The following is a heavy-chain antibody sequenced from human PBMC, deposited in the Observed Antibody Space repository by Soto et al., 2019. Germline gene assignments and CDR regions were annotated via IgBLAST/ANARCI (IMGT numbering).Heavy chain of an antibody. Sequence: GGSLRLSCAASGFTFSSYAMSWVRQAPGKGLEWVSAISGSGGSTYYADSVKGRFTISRDNSKNTLYLQMNSLRAEDTAVYYCAKRGDYGDNGRSWEDYWGQGTLVTVSS. J-gene: IGHJ4*02. CDR2: ISGSGGST. CDR1: GFTFSSYA. D-gene: IGHD4-17*01. CDR3: AKRGDYGDNGRSWEDY. V-gene: IGHV3-23*01.